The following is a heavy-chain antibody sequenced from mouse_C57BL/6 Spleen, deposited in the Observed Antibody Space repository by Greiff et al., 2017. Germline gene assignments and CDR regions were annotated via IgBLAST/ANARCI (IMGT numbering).Heavy chain of an antibody. V-gene: IGHV5-6*01. J-gene: IGHJ2*01. CDR2: ISSGGSYT. D-gene: IGHD2-5*01. CDR1: GFTFSSYG. CDR3: ARHEGDYYSNPDY. Sequence: EVQLVESGGDLVKPGGSLKLSCAASGFTFSSYGMSWVRQTPDKSLEWVATISSGGSYTYYPASVKGRFTISRDNGKNALYLQMSSLKSEDTAMYYCARHEGDYYSNPDYWGQGTTLTVSS.